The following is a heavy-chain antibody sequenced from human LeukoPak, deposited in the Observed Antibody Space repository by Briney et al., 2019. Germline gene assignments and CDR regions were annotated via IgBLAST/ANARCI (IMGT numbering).Heavy chain of an antibody. V-gene: IGHV4-4*02. D-gene: IGHD6-6*01. CDR3: ARTSAEYSNSWIDS. J-gene: IGHJ5*01. Sequence: SGTLSLTCAVSGGSISSSNWWSWVRQPPGKGLEWIGEIYHSGSTYPNPSLQSRVTISVDKSKNHFSLKLTSVTAADTAVYYCARTSAEYSNSWIDSWGQGTLVIVSS. CDR1: GGSISSSNW. CDR2: IYHSGST.